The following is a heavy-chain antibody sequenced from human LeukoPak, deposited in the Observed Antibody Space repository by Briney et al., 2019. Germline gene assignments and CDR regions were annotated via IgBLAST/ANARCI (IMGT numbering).Heavy chain of an antibody. CDR1: GYSFTSYW. CDR3: ARSGDSSWFYYYYGMDV. D-gene: IGHD6-13*01. J-gene: IGHJ6*02. Sequence: ESLKISCKGSGYSFTSYWIGWVRQMPGKGLEWMGIIYPGGSDTRYSPSFQGQVTISADKSISTAYLQWSSLKASDTAMYYCARSGDSSWFYYYYGMDVWGQGTTVTVSS. CDR2: IYPGGSDT. V-gene: IGHV5-51*01.